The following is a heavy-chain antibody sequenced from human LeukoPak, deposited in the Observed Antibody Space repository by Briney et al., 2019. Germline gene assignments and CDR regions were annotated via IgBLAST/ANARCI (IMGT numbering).Heavy chain of an antibody. CDR2: INPNSGGI. Sequence: ASVKVSCKASGYTFTGYYMHWVRQAPGQGLEWMGWINPNSGGINYAQKFQGRVTMTRDTSISTAYMELSRLRSDDTAVYYCARVMVRAREDYRGQGTLVTVSS. J-gene: IGHJ4*02. V-gene: IGHV1-2*02. CDR1: GYTFTGYY. D-gene: IGHD3-10*01. CDR3: ARVMVRAREDY.